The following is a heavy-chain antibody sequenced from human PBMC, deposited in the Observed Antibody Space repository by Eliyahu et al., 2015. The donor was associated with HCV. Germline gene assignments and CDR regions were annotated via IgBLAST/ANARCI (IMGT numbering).Heavy chain of an antibody. Sequence: EVQLVESGGGLVKPGGSLRLSCAASGXXFSKAWXSWVRQAPGKGXEWIGRIKSKTDGGTTDYAAPVKXRSTISRDDSKSTLYLQMNSLKTEDTAVYYCTTGAPGGFDYYLDVWGQGTTVTVSS. CDR3: TTGAPGGFDYYLDV. J-gene: IGHJ6*03. CDR1: GXXFSKAW. V-gene: IGHV3-15*01. D-gene: IGHD3-10*01. CDR2: IKSKTDGGTT.